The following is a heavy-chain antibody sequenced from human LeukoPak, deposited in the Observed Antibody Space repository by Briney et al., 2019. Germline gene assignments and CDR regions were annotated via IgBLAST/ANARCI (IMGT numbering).Heavy chain of an antibody. CDR3: ARDHDSSVRGFDY. V-gene: IGHV3-11*04. CDR2: ISSSGSTI. D-gene: IGHD3-22*01. J-gene: IGHJ4*02. Sequence: GGSLRLSCAASGFTFSDYYMSWIRQAPGKGLEWVSYISSSGSTIYYADSVKGRFTIYRDNTKNSLYLQMNSLRAEDTAVYYCARDHDSSVRGFDYWGQGTLVTVSS. CDR1: GFTFSDYY.